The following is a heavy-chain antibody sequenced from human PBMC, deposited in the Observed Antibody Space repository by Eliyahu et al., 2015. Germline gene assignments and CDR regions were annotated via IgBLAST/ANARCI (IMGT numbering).Heavy chain of an antibody. CDR1: GFSFGVCX. Sequence: EVQLVESGGGLVKPGRSLRLSCTTSGFSFGVCXMXWFRLAPGKGLVWVGFIRSNGYGGTTEYAASVRGRFTISRDDSKSIAYLQMNSLTTEDTGVYYCTKFKDDYGDHDGWFDPWGEGTLVTVSS. V-gene: IGHV3-49*05. J-gene: IGHJ5*02. CDR3: TKFKDDYGDHDGWFDP. D-gene: IGHD4-17*01. CDR2: IRSNGYGGTT.